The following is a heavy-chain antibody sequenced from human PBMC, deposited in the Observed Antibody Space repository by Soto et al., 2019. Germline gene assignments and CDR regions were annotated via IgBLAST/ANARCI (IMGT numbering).Heavy chain of an antibody. Sequence: QVLLVQSGAEVKKLGASVKVSCKASGYTFTKYGITWVRQTPGQGLEWMGWMTANNGNTDYAQKFQGRVTMTRDTSTSTAYMELRSLRSDDTAVYYCARVSGGGYGDYEFGYWGQGTLVTVSS. CDR1: GYTFTKYG. CDR3: ARVSGGGYGDYEFGY. CDR2: MTANNGNT. D-gene: IGHD4-17*01. J-gene: IGHJ4*02. V-gene: IGHV1-18*01.